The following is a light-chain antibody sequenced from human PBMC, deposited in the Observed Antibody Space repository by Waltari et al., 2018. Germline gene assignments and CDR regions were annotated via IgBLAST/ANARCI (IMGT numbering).Light chain of an antibody. CDR1: IPNIGSHL. CDR2: RDS. CDR3: APWDGRLNGWV. Sequence: QSVVTQPPSVSGTPGQRVTIPCSGSIPNIGSHLVTWYQHVPGTAPKLLIYRDSQRPSGVPDRFSGSKSGTSASLAISGLLSEDEADYYCAPWDGRLNGWVFGGGTKLTVL. J-gene: IGLJ3*02. V-gene: IGLV1-44*01.